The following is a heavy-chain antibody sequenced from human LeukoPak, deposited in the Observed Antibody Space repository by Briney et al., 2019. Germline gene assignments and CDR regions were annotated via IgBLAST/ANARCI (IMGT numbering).Heavy chain of an antibody. Sequence: QPGGSLRLSCAASGFTFSSYAMSWVRQAPGKGLEWVSAISGSGGSTYYADSVKGRFTIPRDNSKKTLYLQMKSLRAEDTAVYYCAKDPGGYGDYLDYWGQGTLVTVSS. V-gene: IGHV3-23*01. CDR3: AKDPGGYGDYLDY. CDR1: GFTFSSYA. D-gene: IGHD4-17*01. CDR2: ISGSGGST. J-gene: IGHJ4*02.